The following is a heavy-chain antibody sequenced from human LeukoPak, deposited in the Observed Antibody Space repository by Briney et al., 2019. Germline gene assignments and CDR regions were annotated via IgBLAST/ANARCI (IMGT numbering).Heavy chain of an antibody. V-gene: IGHV1-46*01. J-gene: IGHJ5*02. D-gene: IGHD2-2*01. Sequence: GASVKVSCKAFGYTFTSNYMHWVRQAPGQGPEWMGVISPSGGSTTYAQKFQGRVTMTRDTSISTAYMELSRLRSDDTAVYYCARVMVPAALGPFLNWFDPWGQGTLVTVSS. CDR2: ISPSGGST. CDR3: ARVMVPAALGPFLNWFDP. CDR1: GYTFTSNY.